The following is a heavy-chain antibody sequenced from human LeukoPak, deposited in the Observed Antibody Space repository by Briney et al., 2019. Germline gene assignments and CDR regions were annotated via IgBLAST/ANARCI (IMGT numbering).Heavy chain of an antibody. CDR2: INAGNGNT. D-gene: IGHD1-1*01. V-gene: IGHV1-3*01. CDR3: ARDFENWNDGYSFWFDP. J-gene: IGHJ5*02. Sequence: GASVEVSCKASGYTFTNYAMHWVRQAPGQRLEWMGWINAGNGNTKYSQKFQGRVTITRDTSASTAYMELSSLRSEDTAVYYCARDFENWNDGYSFWFDPWGQGTLVTVSS. CDR1: GYTFTNYA.